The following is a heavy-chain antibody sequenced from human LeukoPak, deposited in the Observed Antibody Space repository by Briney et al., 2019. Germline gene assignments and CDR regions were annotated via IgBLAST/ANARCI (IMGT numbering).Heavy chain of an antibody. D-gene: IGHD1-26*01. CDR2: ISSSSSYI. Sequence: GGSLRLSCAASGFTFSSYSMNWVRQAPGKGLEWVSSISSSSSYIYYVDSVKGRFTISRDNAKNSLYLQMNSLRAEDTAVYYCARVGDSGSYEFDYWGQGTLVTVSS. V-gene: IGHV3-21*01. J-gene: IGHJ4*02. CDR3: ARVGDSGSYEFDY. CDR1: GFTFSSYS.